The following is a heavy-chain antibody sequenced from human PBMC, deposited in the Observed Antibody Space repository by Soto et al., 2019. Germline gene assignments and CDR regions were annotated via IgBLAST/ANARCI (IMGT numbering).Heavy chain of an antibody. CDR3: VSQRTSVLTQAYFDY. V-gene: IGHV4-39*01. CDR2: VYYRGRS. Sequence: SETLSLTCTVSGGSVSNSNYYWGWIRQSPGKGLEWIGSVYYRGRSYSKSSVKSRITISVDTSKNQFSLNLNSVTASDTAVYFCVSQRTSVLTQAYFDYWGPGALVTVSS. CDR1: GGSVSNSNYY. J-gene: IGHJ4*02. D-gene: IGHD2-8*01.